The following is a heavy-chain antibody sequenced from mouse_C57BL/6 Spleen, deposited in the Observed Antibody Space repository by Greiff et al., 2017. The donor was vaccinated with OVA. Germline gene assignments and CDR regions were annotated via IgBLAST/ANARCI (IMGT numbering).Heavy chain of an antibody. V-gene: IGHV1-15*01. CDR3: TRSTVPHYFDY. D-gene: IGHD1-1*01. J-gene: IGHJ2*01. CDR1: GYTFTDYE. CDR2: IDPETGGT. Sequence: VQLQQSGAELVRPGASVTLSCKASGYTFTDYEMHWVKQTPVHGLEWIGAIDPETGGTAYNQKFKGKAILTADKSSSTAYMELRSLTSEDSAVYYCTRSTVPHYFDYWGQGTTLTVSS.